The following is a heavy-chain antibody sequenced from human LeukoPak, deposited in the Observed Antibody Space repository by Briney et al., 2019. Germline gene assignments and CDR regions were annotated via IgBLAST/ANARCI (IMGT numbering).Heavy chain of an antibody. Sequence: SETLSLTCTVSGYSISSGYYWGWIRQPPGKGLEWIGSIYHSGSTYYNPSLKSRVTISVDTSKNQFSLKLSSVTAADTAVYYCARCPRGLFDYWGQGTLVTVSS. J-gene: IGHJ4*02. V-gene: IGHV4-38-2*02. D-gene: IGHD1-26*01. CDR1: GYSISSGYY. CDR3: ARCPRGLFDY. CDR2: IYHSGST.